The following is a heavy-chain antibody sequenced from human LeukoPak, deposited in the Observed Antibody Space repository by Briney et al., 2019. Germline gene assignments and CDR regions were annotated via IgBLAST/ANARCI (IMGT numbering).Heavy chain of an antibody. CDR3: ARLGGNQQPGTGLNY. D-gene: IGHD2-8*02. V-gene: IGHV4-39*01. Sequence: SETLSLTCTVSGGCISSSYSYWGWIRQPPGKGLEWIGNIYYSGSTYYSPSLTSRVTVSVDTSENQFSLKLSSVTAADTAVYYCARLGGNQQPGTGLNYWGQGTLVTVSS. J-gene: IGHJ4*02. CDR1: GGCISSSYSY. CDR2: IYYSGST.